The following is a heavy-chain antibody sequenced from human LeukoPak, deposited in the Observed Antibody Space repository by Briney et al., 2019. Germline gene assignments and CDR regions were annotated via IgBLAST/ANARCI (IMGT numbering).Heavy chain of an antibody. CDR2: IYTSGST. Sequence: SETLSLTCTVSGGSISSYYWSWIRQPAGKGLEWIRSIYTSGSTNYNPSLKSRVTMSVDTSKNQFSLKLSSVTAADTAVYYCARDGYYYGSGSSTRFDYWGQGTLVTVSS. J-gene: IGHJ4*02. CDR1: GGSISSYY. D-gene: IGHD3-10*01. V-gene: IGHV4-4*07. CDR3: ARDGYYYGSGSSTRFDY.